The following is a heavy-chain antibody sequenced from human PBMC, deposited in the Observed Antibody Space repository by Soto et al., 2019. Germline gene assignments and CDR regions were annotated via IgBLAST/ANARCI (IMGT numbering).Heavy chain of an antibody. D-gene: IGHD3-16*01. CDR3: ARVRWPQGGDI. J-gene: IGHJ3*02. CDR1: GGTFSSYA. CDR2: IIPIHGIA. V-gene: IGHV1-69*04. Sequence: QVQLVQSGAEVKKPGSSVKVSCKASGGTFSSYAISWVRQAPGQGLEWMGRIIPIHGIANYAQKFQGRVTITADKSTSTAYMELRSLRSEYTAVYYCARVRWPQGGDIWGQGTMVTVSS.